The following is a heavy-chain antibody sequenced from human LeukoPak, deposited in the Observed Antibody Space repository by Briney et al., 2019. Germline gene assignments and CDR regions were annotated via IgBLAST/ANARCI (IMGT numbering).Heavy chain of an antibody. J-gene: IGHJ3*02. Sequence: GRSLRLSCAASGFIFSGYGMHWVRQAPGKGLEWVAVIWYDGSDKYYADSVKGRFTISRDNAKNSLYLQMNSLRAEDTAVYYCASRYCTSTNCYAFDIWGQGTMVTVSS. CDR1: GFIFSGYG. CDR2: IWYDGSDK. V-gene: IGHV3-33*03. D-gene: IGHD2-2*01. CDR3: ASRYCTSTNCYAFDI.